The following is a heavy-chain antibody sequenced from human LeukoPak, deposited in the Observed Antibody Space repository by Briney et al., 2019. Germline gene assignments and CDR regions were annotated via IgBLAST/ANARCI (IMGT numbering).Heavy chain of an antibody. D-gene: IGHD4-17*01. V-gene: IGHV1-69*05. CDR1: GGTFNNSA. J-gene: IGHJ5*02. Sequence: SVKVSCKTSGGTFNNSAISWVRQAPGQGLEWLGGIMPLFGTAGYAQKFQGRVTITKDESTRTVCLELTSLPSDDTAVYYCARNVHGDYGSGWFDPWGQGTLVSVSS. CDR2: IMPLFGTA. CDR3: ARNVHGDYGSGWFDP.